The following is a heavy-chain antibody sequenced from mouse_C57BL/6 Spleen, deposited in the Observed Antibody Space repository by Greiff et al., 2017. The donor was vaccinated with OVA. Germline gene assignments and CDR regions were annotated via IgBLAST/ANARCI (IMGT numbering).Heavy chain of an antibody. CDR1: GFSFNTYA. CDR2: IRSKSNNYAT. D-gene: IGHD1-1*01. CDR3: VRHSHITAVVGAIDY. Sequence: EVKLVESGGGLVQPKGSLKLSCAASGFSFNTYAMNWVRQAPGKGLEWVARIRSKSNNYATYYADSVKDRFTISRDDSESMLYLQMNNLKTEDTAMYYCVRHSHITAVVGAIDYWGQGTSVTVSS. V-gene: IGHV10-1*01. J-gene: IGHJ4*01.